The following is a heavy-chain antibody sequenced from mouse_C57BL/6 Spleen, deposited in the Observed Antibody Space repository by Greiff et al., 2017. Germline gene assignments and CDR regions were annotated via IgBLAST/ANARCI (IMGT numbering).Heavy chain of an antibody. CDR3: ARGDYYGSSYGY. CDR2: IYPGDGDT. D-gene: IGHD1-1*01. CDR1: GYAFSSSW. J-gene: IGHJ2*01. Sequence: VKLQQSGPELVKPGASVKISCKASGYAFSSSWMNWVKQRPGKGLEWIGRIYPGDGDTNYNGKFKGKATLTADKSSSTAYMQLSSLTSEDSAVYVCARGDYYGSSYGYWGQGTTLTVSS. V-gene: IGHV1-82*01.